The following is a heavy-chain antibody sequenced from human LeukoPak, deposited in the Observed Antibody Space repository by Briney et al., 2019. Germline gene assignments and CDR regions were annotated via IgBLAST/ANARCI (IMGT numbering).Heavy chain of an antibody. J-gene: IGHJ5*02. CDR3: ARGIAAAAVIRSWFDP. CDR2: INHSGST. CDR1: GGSFSGYY. V-gene: IGHV4-34*01. D-gene: IGHD6-13*01. Sequence: PSETLSLTCAVYGGSFSGYYWSWIRQPPGKGLEWLGEINHSGSTNYNPSLKSRVTISVDTSKNQFSLKLGSVTAADTAVYYCARGIAAAAVIRSWFDPWGQGTLVTVSS.